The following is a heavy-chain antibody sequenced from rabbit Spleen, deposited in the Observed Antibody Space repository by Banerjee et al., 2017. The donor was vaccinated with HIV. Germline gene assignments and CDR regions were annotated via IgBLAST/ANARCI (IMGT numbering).Heavy chain of an antibody. Sequence: QQQLEESGGGLVKPGGTLTLTCKVSGIDFSSYYYMCWVRQAPGKGLELIACIYTGGHGSTAYASWAKGRFTVSKTSSTTVTLQLNSLTAADTATYFCARGSATMTMVITGYYLSLWGQGTLVTVS. CDR2: IYTGGHGST. D-gene: IGHD2-1*01. V-gene: IGHV1S45*01. CDR1: GIDFSSYYY. J-gene: IGHJ3*01. CDR3: ARGSATMTMVITGYYLSL.